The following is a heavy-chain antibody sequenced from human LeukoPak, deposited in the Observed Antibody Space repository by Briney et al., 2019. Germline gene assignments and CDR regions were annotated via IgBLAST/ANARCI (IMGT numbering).Heavy chain of an antibody. CDR1: GFTFSSYA. V-gene: IGHV3-23*01. D-gene: IGHD3-10*01. J-gene: IGHJ4*02. CDR2: ISGSGGST. Sequence: GGSLRLSCAASGFTFSSYAMSSVRQAPGKGLEWVSAISGSGGSTYYADSVKGRFTISRDNAKNTLYLQRGSLKPDDMAVYYCARVSGSGSYFEYWGQGILVTVSS. CDR3: ARVSGSGSYFEY.